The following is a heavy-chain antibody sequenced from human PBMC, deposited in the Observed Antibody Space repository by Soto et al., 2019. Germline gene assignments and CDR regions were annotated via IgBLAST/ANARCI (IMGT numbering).Heavy chain of an antibody. CDR1: GIALSGDW. J-gene: IGHJ4*02. D-gene: IGHD2-8*01. CDR3: VRDLGHCTNGGCSS. V-gene: IGHV3-74*01. Sequence: PWGSLRLTCVATGIALSGDWMNWVRQAPGKGLEWVSRLNPDESIRRYADSVKGRFTISRDNAKNTVYLQMNSLGGEDTAIYDCVRDLGHCTNGGCSSWGQGNLVTVSS. CDR2: LNPDESIR.